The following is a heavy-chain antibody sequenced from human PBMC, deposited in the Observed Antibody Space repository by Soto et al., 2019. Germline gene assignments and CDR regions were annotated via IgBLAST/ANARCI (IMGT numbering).Heavy chain of an antibody. CDR3: AKEYIGYCSGGSCYGPFDY. CDR2: ISYDGSNK. J-gene: IGHJ4*02. D-gene: IGHD2-15*01. CDR1: GFTFSSYG. Sequence: GGSLRLSCAASGFTFSSYGMHWVRQAPGKGLEWVAVISYDGSNKYYADSVKGRFTISRDNSKNTLYLQMNSLRAEDTAVYYCAKEYIGYCSGGSCYGPFDYWGQGTLVTVSS. V-gene: IGHV3-30*18.